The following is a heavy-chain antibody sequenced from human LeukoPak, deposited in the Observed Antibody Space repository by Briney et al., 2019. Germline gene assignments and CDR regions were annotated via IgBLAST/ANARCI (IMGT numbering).Heavy chain of an antibody. CDR1: GFTFSSYA. D-gene: IGHD6-19*01. CDR2: ISYGGSNK. Sequence: GGSLRLSCAASGFTFSSYAMHWVRQAPGKGLEWVAVISYGGSNKYYADSVKGRFTISRDNSKNTLYLQMNSLRAEDTAVYYCARDSAPYSSGLGAFDIWGQGTMVTVSS. V-gene: IGHV3-30-3*01. J-gene: IGHJ3*02. CDR3: ARDSAPYSSGLGAFDI.